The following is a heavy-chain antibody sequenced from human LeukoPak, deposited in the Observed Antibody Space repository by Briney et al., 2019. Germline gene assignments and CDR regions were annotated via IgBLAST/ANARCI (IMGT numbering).Heavy chain of an antibody. CDR1: GFTFSSYW. Sequence: GGSLRLSCAASGFTFSSYWMHWVRQAPGKGLEWVAAIRGNGATTDYADSVKGRFTISRDNSKSTLYLQMNSLRAEDTAVYYCAKLGATNDYWGQGTLVTVSS. V-gene: IGHV3-23*01. D-gene: IGHD1-26*01. CDR3: AKLGATNDY. J-gene: IGHJ4*02. CDR2: IRGNGATT.